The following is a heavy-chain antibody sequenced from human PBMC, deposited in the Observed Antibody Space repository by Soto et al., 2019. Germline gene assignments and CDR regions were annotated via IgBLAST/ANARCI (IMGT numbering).Heavy chain of an antibody. V-gene: IGHV4-34*01. CDR1: GGSFSGYY. CDR3: ASFPGIAVAGSKKNRDY. D-gene: IGHD6-19*01. Sequence: SETLSLTCAVYGGSFSGYYWSWIRQPPGKGLEWIGEINHSGSTNYNPSLKSRVTISVDTSKNQFSLKLSSVTAADTAVYYCASFPGIAVAGSKKNRDYWGQGTLVTVSS. J-gene: IGHJ4*02. CDR2: INHSGST.